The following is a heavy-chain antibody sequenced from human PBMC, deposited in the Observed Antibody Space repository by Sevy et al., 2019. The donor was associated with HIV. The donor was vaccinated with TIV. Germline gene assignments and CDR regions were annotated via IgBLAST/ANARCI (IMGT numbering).Heavy chain of an antibody. CDR2: ISGSGGDT. Sequence: GGSLRLSCAASGFTFRTYAMSWVRQAPGKGLEWVSDISGSGGDTYYADSVKGRFTISRDNSKNTLYLQMSSLRAEDMAVYYCAKDAYYYDGSGYSMSQWYSGMDVWGQGTTVTVSS. V-gene: IGHV3-23*01. CDR1: GFTFRTYA. J-gene: IGHJ6*02. D-gene: IGHD3-22*01. CDR3: AKDAYYYDGSGYSMSQWYSGMDV.